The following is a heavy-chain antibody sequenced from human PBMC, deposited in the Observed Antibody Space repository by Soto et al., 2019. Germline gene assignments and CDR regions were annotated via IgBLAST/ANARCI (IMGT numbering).Heavy chain of an antibody. CDR1: CASISNFY. D-gene: IGHD3-16*01. J-gene: IGHJ4*02. Sequence: PSETLSLTCSVSCASISNFYWSWIRQSAGKGLEWIGRLYTRGTTDYNPSLKSRVTMSIDTSKNRVSLSLTSVTAADTAVYYCAKGGTYYFDAWGQGIVVTVSS. CDR2: LYTRGTT. CDR3: AKGGTYYFDA. V-gene: IGHV4-4*07.